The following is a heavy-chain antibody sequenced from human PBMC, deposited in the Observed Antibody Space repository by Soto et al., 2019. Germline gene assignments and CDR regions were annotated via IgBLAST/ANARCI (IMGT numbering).Heavy chain of an antibody. J-gene: IGHJ6*02. CDR3: ARVLGGYDSWYYGMDV. V-gene: IGHV1-18*01. CDR1: GYTFTSYG. D-gene: IGHD5-12*01. Sequence: QVQLVQSGAEVKKPGASVKVSCKASGYTFTSYGISWVRQAPGQGLEWMGWISAYNGNTNYAQKLQGRVTMTTDTSTSTAYRELRSLRSDDTAVYYCARVLGGYDSWYYGMDVWGQGTTVTVSS. CDR2: ISAYNGNT.